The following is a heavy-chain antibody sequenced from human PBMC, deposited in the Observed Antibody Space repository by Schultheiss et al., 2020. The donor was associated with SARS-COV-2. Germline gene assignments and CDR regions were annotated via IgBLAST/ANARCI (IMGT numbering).Heavy chain of an antibody. CDR3: ARVVGTYYYYMDV. Sequence: ASVKVSCKASGYTFTSYYMHWVRQAPGQGLEWMGIINLSGGSTSYAQKFQGRVTITADKSTSTAYMELSSLRSEDTAVYYCARVVGTYYYYMDVWGKGTTVTVSS. V-gene: IGHV1-46*01. CDR1: GYTFTSYY. D-gene: IGHD2-15*01. CDR2: INLSGGST. J-gene: IGHJ6*03.